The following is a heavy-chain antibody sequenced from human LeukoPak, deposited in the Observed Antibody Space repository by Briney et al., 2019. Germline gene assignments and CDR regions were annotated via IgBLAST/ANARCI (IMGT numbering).Heavy chain of an antibody. J-gene: IGHJ4*02. CDR3: ARDLKEGNSDY. D-gene: IGHD4-4*01. CDR2: INPSGGST. Sequence: GASVKVSCKASGYTFTSYYMHWVRQAPGQGLEWMGIINPSGGSTSYAQKFQGRVTMTRDTSTSTVYMELSSLRSEDTAMYYCARDLKEGNSDYWGQGTLVTVSS. V-gene: IGHV1-46*01. CDR1: GYTFTSYY.